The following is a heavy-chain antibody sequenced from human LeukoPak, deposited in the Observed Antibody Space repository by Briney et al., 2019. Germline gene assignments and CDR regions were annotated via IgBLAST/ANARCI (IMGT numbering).Heavy chain of an antibody. J-gene: IGHJ5*02. V-gene: IGHV3-23*01. CDR2: ISSGGGST. D-gene: IGHD3-16*01. CDR1: GFTFSSYW. CDR3: AEGKSLACFDN. Sequence: GGSLRLSCAASGFTFSSYWMHWVRQAPGKGLEWVSSISSGGGSTYYADSVKDRFTISRDNSKNTLSLQMDSLRAEDTAIYYCAEGKSLACFDNWGQGALVTVSS.